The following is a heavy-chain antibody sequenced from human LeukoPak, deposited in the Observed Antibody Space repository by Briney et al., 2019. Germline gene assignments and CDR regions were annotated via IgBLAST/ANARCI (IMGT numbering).Heavy chain of an antibody. V-gene: IGHV4-34*01. D-gene: IGHD3-22*01. CDR2: INHSGST. CDR1: GGSFSGYY. CDR3: ARVLYYYDSSGYYRWFDP. J-gene: IGHJ5*02. Sequence: SETLSLTCAVYGGSFSGYYWSWIRQPPGKGPEWIGEINHSGSTNYNPSLKSRVTISVDTSKNQFSLKLSSVTAADTAVYYCARVLYYYDSSGYYRWFDPWGQGTLVTVSS.